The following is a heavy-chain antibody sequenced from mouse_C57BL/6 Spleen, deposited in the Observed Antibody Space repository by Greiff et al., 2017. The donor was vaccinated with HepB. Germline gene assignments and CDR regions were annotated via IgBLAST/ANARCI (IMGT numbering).Heavy chain of an antibody. CDR1: GYAFSSSW. D-gene: IGHD1-1*01. Sequence: QVQLKESGPELVKPGASVKISCKASGYAFSSSWMNWVKQRPGKGLEWIGRIYPGDGDTNYNGKFKGKATLTADKSSSTAYMQLSSLTSEDSAVYCCARPNYGSSLDYWGQGTTLTVSS. J-gene: IGHJ2*01. CDR2: IYPGDGDT. CDR3: ARPNYGSSLDY. V-gene: IGHV1-82*01.